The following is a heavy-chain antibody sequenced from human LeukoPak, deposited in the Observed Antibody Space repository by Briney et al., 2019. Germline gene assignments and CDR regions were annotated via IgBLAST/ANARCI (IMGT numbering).Heavy chain of an antibody. CDR3: ARGGFSYTYYDFWSGYYTYDWFDP. D-gene: IGHD3-3*01. J-gene: IGHJ5*02. CDR2: FDPEDGET. Sequence: ASVKVSCKVSGYTLTELSMHWVRQAPGKGLEWMGGFDPEDGETIYAQKFQGRVTMTEDTSTDTAYMELSSLRSEDTAVYYCARGGFSYTYYDFWSGYYTYDWFDPWGQGTLVTVSS. CDR1: GYTLTELS. V-gene: IGHV1-24*01.